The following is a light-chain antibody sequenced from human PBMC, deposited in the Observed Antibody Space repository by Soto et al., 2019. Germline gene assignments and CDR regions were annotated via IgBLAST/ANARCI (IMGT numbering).Light chain of an antibody. Sequence: DIQMTQSPSTLSASVGARVPITCRASQSISSWLAWYQQKPGKAPKLLIYAASSLQSGVPSRFSGSGSGTDFTLTIDSLQPDDFATFYCQQYSTYPLTFGGGTKVDIK. CDR3: QQYSTYPLT. V-gene: IGKV1-5*01. J-gene: IGKJ4*01. CDR2: AAS. CDR1: QSISSW.